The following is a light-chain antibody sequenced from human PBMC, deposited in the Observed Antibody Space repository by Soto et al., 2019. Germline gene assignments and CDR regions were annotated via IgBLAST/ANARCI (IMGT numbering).Light chain of an antibody. Sequence: EIVLTQSPGTLSLSPGERATLSCRASQSVSSSYLAWYQQKPGQAPRLLIYGASCRATGIPDRFSGSGSGTVFTLTISRLEPEDFAVYYCQQYGSSPVTFGQGTKVEIK. CDR3: QQYGSSPVT. J-gene: IGKJ1*01. CDR2: GAS. V-gene: IGKV3-20*01. CDR1: QSVSSSY.